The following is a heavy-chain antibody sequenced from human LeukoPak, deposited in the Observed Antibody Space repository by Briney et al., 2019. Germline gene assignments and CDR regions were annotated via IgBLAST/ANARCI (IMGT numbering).Heavy chain of an antibody. CDR3: AKRGVVIRVILVGFHKEAYYFDS. Sequence: PGGSLRPSCVVSGITLSNYGMSWVRQAPGKGLEWGAGISGSGGSTNYADSGKGRFTISRDNPKNTLYLQMNSLRAEDTAVYFCAKRGVVIRVILVGFHKEAYYFDSWGQGALVTVSS. CDR2: ISGSGGST. J-gene: IGHJ4*02. CDR1: GITLSNYG. V-gene: IGHV3-23*01. D-gene: IGHD3-22*01.